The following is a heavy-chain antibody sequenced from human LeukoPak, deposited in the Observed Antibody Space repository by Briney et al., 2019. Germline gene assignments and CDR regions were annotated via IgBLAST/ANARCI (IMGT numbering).Heavy chain of an antibody. CDR1: GFTFSRYS. D-gene: IGHD5-12*01. CDR2: IPVGGSPM. Sequence: GGSLRLSCAASGFTFSRYSMNWVRQAPGKGLEWFSYIPVGGSPMYYADSVKGRFTISRDNAKNSLYLQMNSLRAEDTALYYCAKDMARWSGYDWGESYFDYWGQGTLVTVSS. J-gene: IGHJ4*02. V-gene: IGHV3-48*04. CDR3: AKDMARWSGYDWGESYFDY.